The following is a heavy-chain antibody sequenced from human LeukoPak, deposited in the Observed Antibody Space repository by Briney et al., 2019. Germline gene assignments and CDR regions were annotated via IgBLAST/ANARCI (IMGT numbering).Heavy chain of an antibody. D-gene: IGHD5-24*01. CDR1: GGSTSSYY. CDR2: IYYSGST. V-gene: IGHV4-59*01. J-gene: IGHJ4*02. CDR3: ARESNGEMATTYFDY. Sequence: SETLSLTCTVSGGSTSSYYWSWIRQPPGKGLEWIGYIYYSGSTNYNPSLKSRVTISVDTSKNQFSLKLSSVTAADTAVYYCARESNGEMATTYFDYWGQGTLVTVSS.